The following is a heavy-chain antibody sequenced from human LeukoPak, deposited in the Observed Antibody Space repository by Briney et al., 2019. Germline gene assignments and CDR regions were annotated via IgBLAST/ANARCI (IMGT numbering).Heavy chain of an antibody. CDR3: ARVPSGYGGTNWFDP. V-gene: IGHV4-34*01. CDR2: INHSGST. Sequence: SETLSVTCTVSGGSISSYYWSWIRQPPGKGLEWIGEINHSGSTNYNPSLKSRVTISVDTSKNQFSLKLSSVTAADTAVYYCARVPSGYGGTNWFDPWGQGTLVTVSS. CDR1: GGSISSYY. D-gene: IGHD3-3*01. J-gene: IGHJ5*02.